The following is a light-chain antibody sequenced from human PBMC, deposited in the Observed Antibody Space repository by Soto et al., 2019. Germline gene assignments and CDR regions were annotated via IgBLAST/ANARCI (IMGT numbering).Light chain of an antibody. Sequence: IVLTQSPATLSLSPGKRATLSCRASQNISNYLIWYQQRPGQAPRLLIYGASSRATGIPDRFSGSGSGTEFTLTISRLEPEDFAVYYCQQYGSSSWTFGQGTKVDIK. CDR1: QNISNY. V-gene: IGKV3-20*01. J-gene: IGKJ1*01. CDR3: QQYGSSSWT. CDR2: GAS.